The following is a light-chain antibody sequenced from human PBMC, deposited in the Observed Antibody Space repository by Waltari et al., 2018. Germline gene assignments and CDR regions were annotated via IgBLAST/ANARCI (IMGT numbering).Light chain of an antibody. CDR2: DAS. V-gene: IGKV3-20*01. Sequence: EIVLTQSPGTLSLSPGERATLSCWASQSVSKYLAWYQQKPGQAPRLLIYDASTRATGIPDRFSGSGSETDFSLTISRLEPEDFAVYYCQKYVNLPATFGQGTKVEIK. CDR1: QSVSKY. J-gene: IGKJ1*01. CDR3: QKYVNLPAT.